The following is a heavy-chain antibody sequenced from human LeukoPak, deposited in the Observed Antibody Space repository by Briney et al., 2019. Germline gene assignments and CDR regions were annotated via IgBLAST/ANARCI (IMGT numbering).Heavy chain of an antibody. Sequence: GGSLRLSCAASGFTFSSYAMSWVRQAPGKGLEWVSAISGSGGSTYYADSVKGRFTISRDNSKNTLYLQMNSLRAEDTAVYYCARDRNIVVVPAAPDYWGQGTLVTVSS. CDR2: ISGSGGST. CDR1: GFTFSSYA. CDR3: ARDRNIVVVPAAPDY. V-gene: IGHV3-23*01. J-gene: IGHJ4*02. D-gene: IGHD2-2*01.